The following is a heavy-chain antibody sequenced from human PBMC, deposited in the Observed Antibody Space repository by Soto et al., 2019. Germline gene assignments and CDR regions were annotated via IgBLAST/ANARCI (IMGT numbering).Heavy chain of an antibody. CDR2: ISSSGSTI. V-gene: IGHV3-11*01. J-gene: IGHJ3*02. D-gene: IGHD2-15*01. CDR3: ATQSGYCSAGSCYWDDAFDI. Sequence: PRLSCAASGFTFSDYYMSWIRQAPGKGLEWVSYISSSGSTIYYADSVKGRFTISRDNAKNSLYLQMSSLRAEDTAVYYCATQSGYCSAGSCYWDDAFDIWGQGTMVTVSS. CDR1: GFTFSDYY.